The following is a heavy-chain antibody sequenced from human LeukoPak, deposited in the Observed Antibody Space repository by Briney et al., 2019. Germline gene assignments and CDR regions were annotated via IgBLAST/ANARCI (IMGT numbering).Heavy chain of an antibody. D-gene: IGHD3-9*01. CDR2: SGTAGDT. CDR1: GFTFSSYD. J-gene: IGHJ3*02. CDR3: ARVNGYYNDAFDI. V-gene: IGHV3-13*01. Sequence: VGSLRLSRAASGFTFSSYDMHWVRQATGKGLEWVSASGTAGDTYYPGSVKGRFTISRENAKNSLYLQMNSLRAGDTAVYYCARVNGYYNDAFDIWGQGTMVTVSS.